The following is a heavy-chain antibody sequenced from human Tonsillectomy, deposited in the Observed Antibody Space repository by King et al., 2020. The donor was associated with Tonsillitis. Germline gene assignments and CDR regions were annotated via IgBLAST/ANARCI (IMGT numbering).Heavy chain of an antibody. CDR1: GFTFSSYG. V-gene: IGHV3-33*08. Sequence: QLVESGGGVVQPGRSLRLSCAASGFTFSSYGMHWVRQAPGKGLEWVAVIWYDGSNKYYADSVKGRFTISRDNSKNTLYLQMNSLRAEDTAEYYCARDRYSYGKPHAFDIWGQGTMVTVSS. CDR2: IWYDGSNK. J-gene: IGHJ3*02. D-gene: IGHD5-18*01. CDR3: ARDRYSYGKPHAFDI.